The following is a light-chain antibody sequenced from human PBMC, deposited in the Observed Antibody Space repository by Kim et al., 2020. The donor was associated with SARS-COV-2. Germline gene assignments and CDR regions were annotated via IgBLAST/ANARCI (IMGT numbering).Light chain of an antibody. V-gene: IGLV2-14*03. CDR3: SSYTSSSTWV. Sequence: GQSITISCTRTSSDVVGYNYVSWYQQHPGKAPKLMIYDVSNRPSGVSNRFSGSKSGNTASLTISGLQAEDEADYYCSSYTSSSTWVFGGGTKLTVL. CDR1: SSDVVGYNY. J-gene: IGLJ3*02. CDR2: DVS.